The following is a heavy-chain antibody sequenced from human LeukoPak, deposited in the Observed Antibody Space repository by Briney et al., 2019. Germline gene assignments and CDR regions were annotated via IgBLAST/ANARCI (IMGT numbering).Heavy chain of an antibody. Sequence: GSLRLSFAASGFTFSNYAMSWVRQAPGKGLEWVSLISGSGGSTYYADSVKGRFTISRDNSKNTLYLQMNSLTAEDTAVYYCAKYSGAYDYWGQGTLVTVSS. J-gene: IGHJ4*02. CDR3: AKYSGAYDY. V-gene: IGHV3-23*01. D-gene: IGHD1-26*01. CDR1: GFTFSNYA. CDR2: ISGSGGST.